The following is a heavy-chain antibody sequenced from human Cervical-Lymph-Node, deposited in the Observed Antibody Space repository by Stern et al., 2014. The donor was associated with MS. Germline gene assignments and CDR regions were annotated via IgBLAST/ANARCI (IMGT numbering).Heavy chain of an antibody. J-gene: IGHJ4*02. CDR3: AHRYDYGEYVFGS. Sequence: QITLKESGPPLVKPTQTLTLTCTFSGFSLSTTRVGVGWVRQPPGKALEWLALIFWDDEKRYSPSLKSRLTITKDTSKNQVVLNMTNMDPADTATYCCAHRYDYGEYVFGSWGPGALVTVSS. D-gene: IGHD4-17*01. V-gene: IGHV2-5*02. CDR2: IFWDDEK. CDR1: GFSLSTTRVG.